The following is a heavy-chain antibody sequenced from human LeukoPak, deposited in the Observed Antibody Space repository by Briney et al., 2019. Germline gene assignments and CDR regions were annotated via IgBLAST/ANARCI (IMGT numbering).Heavy chain of an antibody. CDR3: ARELEYSSSSPIDY. CDR1: GGTISSGSYY. Sequence: SQTLSLTCTVSGGTISSGSYYWSWIRQPAGKGLEWIGRIYTSGSTNYNPSLKSRVTISVDTSKNQFSLKLSSVTAADPAVYYCARELEYSSSSPIDYWGQGTLVTVSS. V-gene: IGHV4-61*02. D-gene: IGHD6-6*01. CDR2: IYTSGST. J-gene: IGHJ4*02.